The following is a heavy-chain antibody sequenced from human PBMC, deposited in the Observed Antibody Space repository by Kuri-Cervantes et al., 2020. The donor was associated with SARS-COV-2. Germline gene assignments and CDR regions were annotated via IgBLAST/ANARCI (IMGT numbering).Heavy chain of an antibody. Sequence: GGSLRLSCAASGFTFSSSAMSWVRQAPGEGLEWVSAIGGYGDITHYADSVKGRFTISRGNSKNTLYLQMNSLRAEDTAVYYCAKDGSTSGSYAYWGQGTLVTVSS. CDR3: AKDGSTSGSYAY. V-gene: IGHV3-23*01. D-gene: IGHD1-26*01. J-gene: IGHJ4*02. CDR2: IGGYGDIT. CDR1: GFTFSSSA.